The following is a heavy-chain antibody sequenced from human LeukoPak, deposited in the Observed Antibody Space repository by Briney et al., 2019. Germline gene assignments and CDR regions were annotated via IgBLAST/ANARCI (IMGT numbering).Heavy chain of an antibody. V-gene: IGHV3-48*03. D-gene: IGHD3-22*01. CDR2: ISSSGSTT. CDR3: AREGDYDSSIGDY. CDR1: GFTLSSYE. J-gene: IGHJ4*02. Sequence: PGGSLRLSCAASGFTLSSYEMNWVRQAPGKGREWGSYISSSGSTTYYAESVKGRFTISRDNAKNSLYLQMNSLRAEDTAVYYCAREGDYDSSIGDYWGQGTLVTVSS.